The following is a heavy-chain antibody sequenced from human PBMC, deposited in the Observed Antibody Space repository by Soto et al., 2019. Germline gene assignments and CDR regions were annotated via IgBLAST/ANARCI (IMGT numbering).Heavy chain of an antibody. D-gene: IGHD5-18*01. CDR3: ARDQGAMVTHLGY. V-gene: IGHV3-21*06. CDR1: GFTFSAYS. J-gene: IGHJ4*02. CDR2: ICGHGSYI. Sequence: PVGSLRLSCAASGFTFSAYSMTWVRQAPGKGLGWVSSICGHGSYIYYADSVKGRFTISRDNAKNSLYLQMNNLRAEDTAVYYCARDQGAMVTHLGYWGQGTVVTVSS.